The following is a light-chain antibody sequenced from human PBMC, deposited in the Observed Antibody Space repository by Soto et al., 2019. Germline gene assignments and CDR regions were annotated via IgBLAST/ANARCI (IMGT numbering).Light chain of an antibody. CDR1: QNINNW. V-gene: IGKV1-5*01. CDR3: QHMRT. Sequence: DIQMTQSPSTLSASIGDRVTITCRASQNINNWIAWYQQKPGKAHKFLIYDASTLESGVPSRFSGSGFGTEFSLTISSLQPDDFGSYYCQHMRTFGQGTKVEMK. CDR2: DAS. J-gene: IGKJ1*01.